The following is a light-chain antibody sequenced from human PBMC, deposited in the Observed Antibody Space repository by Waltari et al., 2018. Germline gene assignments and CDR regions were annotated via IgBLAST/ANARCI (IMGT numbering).Light chain of an antibody. CDR1: QSVGSY. CDR2: DTS. V-gene: IGKV3-11*01. CDR3: QQRGNWPLT. J-gene: IGKJ4*01. Sequence: PGERATLSCRASQSVGSYLAWYQQKPGQAPRLLFYDTSSRATGVPARFTASGSGTDFSLTISSLDPEYFAVYYCQQRGNWPLTFGGGTKVEIK.